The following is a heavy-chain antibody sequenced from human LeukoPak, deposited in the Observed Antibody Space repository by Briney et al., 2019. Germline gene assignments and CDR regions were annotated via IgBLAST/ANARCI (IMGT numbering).Heavy chain of an antibody. V-gene: IGHV3-9*01. D-gene: IGHD2-15*01. CDR3: ARSVAATGYFDY. J-gene: IGHJ4*02. CDR2: ISWNSGSI. CDR1: GFTFSSYA. Sequence: PGGSLRLSCAASGFTFSSYAMYGVRQAPGRGRGGVSGISWNSGSIGYADSVKGRFTISRDNAKNSLYLQMNSLRAEDTALYYCARSVAATGYFDYWGQGTLVTVSS.